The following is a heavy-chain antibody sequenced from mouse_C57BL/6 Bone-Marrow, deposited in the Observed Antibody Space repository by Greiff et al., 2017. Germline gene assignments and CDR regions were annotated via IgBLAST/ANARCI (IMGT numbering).Heavy chain of an antibody. CDR1: GFTFSSYG. CDR2: ISSGGSYT. Sequence: EVKLMESGGDLVQPGGSLKLSCAASGFTFSSYGMSWVRQTPDNRLEWVAIISSGGSYTYYLDSVKGLFTISRDNAKNTLYLQRRSLKSEDTAMYYCARPNGAGFAYWCQGTRVTVSA. V-gene: IGHV5-6*01. J-gene: IGHJ3*01. CDR3: ARPNGAGFAY. D-gene: IGHD4-1*01.